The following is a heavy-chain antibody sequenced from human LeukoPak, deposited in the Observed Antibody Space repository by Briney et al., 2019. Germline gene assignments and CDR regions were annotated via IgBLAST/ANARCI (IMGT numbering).Heavy chain of an antibody. J-gene: IGHJ4*02. D-gene: IGHD4-17*01. Sequence: KTSETLSLTCAVYGGSFSGYYWSWIRQPPGKGLEWIGEINHSGSTNYNPSLKSRVTISVDTSKNQFSLKLSFVTAADTAVYYCAGGGGVHDYGDYVNIARNASFDYWGLGTLVTVSS. V-gene: IGHV4-34*01. CDR3: AGGGGVHDYGDYVNIARNASFDY. CDR2: INHSGST. CDR1: GGSFSGYY.